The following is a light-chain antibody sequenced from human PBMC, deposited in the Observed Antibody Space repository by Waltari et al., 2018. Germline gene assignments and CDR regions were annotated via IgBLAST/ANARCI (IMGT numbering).Light chain of an antibody. Sequence: EIVMTQSPATLSVYPGERATLSCRASQSVSNNLAWFQHKPGQAPRLLIYGASTRAAGIPARFSGSGSGADFTLTISSLQSEDFAVYYCQQYNNWPPYTFGQGTKLEIK. V-gene: IGKV3-15*01. CDR2: GAS. CDR1: QSVSNN. J-gene: IGKJ2*01. CDR3: QQYNNWPPYT.